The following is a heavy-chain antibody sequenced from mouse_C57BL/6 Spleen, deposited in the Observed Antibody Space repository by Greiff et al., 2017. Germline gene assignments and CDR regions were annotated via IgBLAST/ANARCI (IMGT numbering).Heavy chain of an antibody. V-gene: IGHV1-72*01. Sequence: QVHVKQPGAELVKPGASVKLSCKASGYTFTSYWMHWVKQRPGRGLEWIGRIDPNSGGTKYNEKFKSKATLTVDKPSSTAYMQLSSLTSEDSAVYYCARSDDGYHYYAMDYWGQGTSVTVSS. CDR2: IDPNSGGT. CDR1: GYTFTSYW. J-gene: IGHJ4*01. CDR3: ARSDDGYHYYAMDY. D-gene: IGHD2-3*01.